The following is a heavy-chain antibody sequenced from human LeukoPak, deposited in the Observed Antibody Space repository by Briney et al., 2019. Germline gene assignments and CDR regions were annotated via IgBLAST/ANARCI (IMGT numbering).Heavy chain of an antibody. CDR2: ISFDGSNE. Sequence: GSLRLSCAASGFTFSSYAMHWVRQAPGKGLEWVAVISFDGSNEYYADSVKGRFTISRDNSKNTLYLQVSSLRPEDTAVYYCTRDTWLQSGYYFDYWGQGTLVTVSS. J-gene: IGHJ4*02. V-gene: IGHV3-30*04. CDR1: GFTFSSYA. D-gene: IGHD5-24*01. CDR3: TRDTWLQSGYYFDY.